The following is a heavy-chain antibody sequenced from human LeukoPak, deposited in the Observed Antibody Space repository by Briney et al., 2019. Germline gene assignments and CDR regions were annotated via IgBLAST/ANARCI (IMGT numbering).Heavy chain of an antibody. J-gene: IGHJ4*02. CDR3: VRGAYSSSWLNFDY. Sequence: GGSLRLSCAASGFAFRSYAMSWVRQAPRKGLEWVSVISARGSVYYPDSVKGRFTISRDNSKNTLYLQMNSLRAEDTAVYYCVRGAYSSSWLNFDYWGQGTLVTVSS. V-gene: IGHV3-23*01. CDR1: GFAFRSYA. D-gene: IGHD6-13*01. CDR2: ISARGSV.